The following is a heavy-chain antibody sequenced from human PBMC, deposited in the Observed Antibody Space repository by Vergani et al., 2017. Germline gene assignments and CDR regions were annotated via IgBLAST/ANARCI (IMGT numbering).Heavy chain of an antibody. CDR2: IYYSGST. J-gene: IGHJ3*02. CDR3: VRQWKLQGAFDI. Sequence: QLQLQESGPGLVKPSATLSLTCSVSGASIRSSNYYWGWIRQPPGKGLEWIASIYYSGSTYYNPSLKSRVTISVDTSKNQFSLKLRSVTAADTAVYYCVRQWKLQGAFDIWGQGTMVTVSS. CDR1: GASIRSSNYY. V-gene: IGHV4-39*01. D-gene: IGHD1-1*01.